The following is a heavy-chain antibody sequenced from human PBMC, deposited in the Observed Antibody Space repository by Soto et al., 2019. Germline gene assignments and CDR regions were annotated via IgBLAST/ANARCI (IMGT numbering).Heavy chain of an antibody. CDR3: ARESRWFGGVIADHPFDY. CDR1: GFTFSSYG. J-gene: IGHJ4*02. D-gene: IGHD3-16*02. CDR2: IWYDGSNK. Sequence: QVQLVESGGGVVQPGRSLRLSCAASGFTFSSYGMHWVRQAPGKGLEWVAVIWYDGSNKYYADSVKGRFTISRDNSKNTLYLQMNSLRAEDTAVYYCARESRWFGGVIADHPFDYWGQGTLVTVSS. V-gene: IGHV3-33*01.